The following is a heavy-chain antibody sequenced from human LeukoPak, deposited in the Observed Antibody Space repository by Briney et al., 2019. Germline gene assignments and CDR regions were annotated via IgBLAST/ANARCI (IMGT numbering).Heavy chain of an antibody. CDR2: IRHDGSYQ. J-gene: IGHJ4*02. CDR1: GFTFSSHG. V-gene: IGHV3-30*02. CDR3: AKNRDSSDYPRDFDF. Sequence: GGSLRLSCAAFGFTFSSHGRHWVRQTPGKGLEWVAFIRHDGSYQQYVDSVKGRFTVSRDNSKDMVYLQMNSLRTEDTAVYYCAKNRDSSDYPRDFDFWGQGTLVTVSS. D-gene: IGHD3-22*01.